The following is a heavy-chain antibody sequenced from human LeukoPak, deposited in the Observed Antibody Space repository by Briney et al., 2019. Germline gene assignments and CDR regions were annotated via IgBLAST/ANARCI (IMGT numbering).Heavy chain of an antibody. D-gene: IGHD1-14*01. J-gene: IGHJ4*02. V-gene: IGHV3-74*01. CDR2: INSGGSRT. CDR1: GFTFSDYW. Sequence: GGSLRLSCAASGFTFSDYWVHWVRQVPGKGLVWVSRINSGGSRTTYADSVKGRFTIPRDNAKNTLYLQMDSLRAEDTGVYYCARSNQADDYWGQGTLVTVSS. CDR3: ARSNQADDY.